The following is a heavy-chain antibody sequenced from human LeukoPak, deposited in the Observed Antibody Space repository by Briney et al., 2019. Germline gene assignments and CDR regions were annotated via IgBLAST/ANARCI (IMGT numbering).Heavy chain of an antibody. J-gene: IGHJ4*02. CDR3: ARGNQYSSGWYDY. V-gene: IGHV1-2*02. CDR1: GYTFTGYY. D-gene: IGHD6-19*01. CDR2: INPNSGGT. Sequence: GASVKVSCKASGYTFTGYYMHWVRQAPGQGLEWMGWINPNSGGTNYAQKFQGRVTMTRDTSISTAYMELSRLRSDDTAVYYCARGNQYSSGWYDYWGQGTLVTVSS.